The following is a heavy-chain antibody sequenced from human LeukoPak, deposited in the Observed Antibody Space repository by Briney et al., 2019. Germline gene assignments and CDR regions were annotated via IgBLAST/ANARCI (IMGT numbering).Heavy chain of an antibody. Sequence: PSQTLSLTCTVSGGSISSGSYYWSWIRQPAGKGLEWIGRIYTSGSTNYNPSLKSRVTISVDTSKNQFSLKLSSVTAADTAVYYCARDLGRDWGPNWFDPWGQGTLVTVSS. CDR1: GGSISSGSYY. V-gene: IGHV4-61*02. CDR2: IYTSGST. CDR3: ARDLGRDWGPNWFDP. D-gene: IGHD7-27*01. J-gene: IGHJ5*02.